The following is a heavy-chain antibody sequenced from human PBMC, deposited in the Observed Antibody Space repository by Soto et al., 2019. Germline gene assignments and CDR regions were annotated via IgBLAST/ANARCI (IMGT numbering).Heavy chain of an antibody. D-gene: IGHD3-9*01. J-gene: IGHJ6*02. Sequence: SETLSLTCAVSSGSISSSNWWSWVRQPPGKGLEWIGEIYHSGSTNYNPSLKSRVTISVDTSKNQFSLKLSSVTAADTAVYYCARDRGMNYDILTGYSVADYYYGMDVWGQGNTVTVSS. CDR2: IYHSGST. V-gene: IGHV4-4*02. CDR3: ARDRGMNYDILTGYSVADYYYGMDV. CDR1: SGSISSSNW.